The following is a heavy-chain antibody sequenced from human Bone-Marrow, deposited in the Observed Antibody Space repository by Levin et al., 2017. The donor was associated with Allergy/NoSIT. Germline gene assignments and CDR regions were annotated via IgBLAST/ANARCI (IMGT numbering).Heavy chain of an antibody. CDR3: TRPYHYYMDV. CDR1: GDSISSSW. Sequence: SETLSLTCAVSGDSISSSWWGWVRQPPGKGLEWIGEIHHGGSTNYNPSLKSRVTISMDKSKNQFSLNLNSVTAADTAVYYCTRPYHYYMDVWGKGTTVTVSS. V-gene: IGHV4-4*02. CDR2: IHHGGST. J-gene: IGHJ6*03.